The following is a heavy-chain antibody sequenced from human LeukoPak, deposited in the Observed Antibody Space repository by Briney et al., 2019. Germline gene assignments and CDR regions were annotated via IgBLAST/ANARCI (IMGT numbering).Heavy chain of an antibody. J-gene: IGHJ4*02. CDR2: ISYDGSNK. CDR3: AKVRGVRGVRTPIDY. Sequence: QPGGSLRLSCAASGFPFSSYGMHWVRQAPGKGLEWVAVISYDGSNKYYADSVKGRFTISRDNSKNTLYLQMNSLRAEDTAVYYCAKVRGVRGVRTPIDYWGQGTLVTVSS. CDR1: GFPFSSYG. V-gene: IGHV3-30*18. D-gene: IGHD3-10*01.